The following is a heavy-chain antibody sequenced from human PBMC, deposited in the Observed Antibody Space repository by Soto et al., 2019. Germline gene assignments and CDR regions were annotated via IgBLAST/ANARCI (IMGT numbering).Heavy chain of an antibody. D-gene: IGHD3-22*01. CDR2: IIPIFGTS. V-gene: IGHV1-69*12. J-gene: IGHJ3*02. CDR1: GGTFSNYA. CDR3: ARQPNFYDESATGSSWLTDS. Sequence: QVQLVQSGAEVKKPGSTVKVSCKASGGTFSNYAIIWVRQAPGQGLEWMGGIIPIFGTSRYAQKLQGRVTITADESTTTAYMGVSSMRSEDTAVYYCARQPNFYDESATGSSWLTDSWGQGTMVTVSS.